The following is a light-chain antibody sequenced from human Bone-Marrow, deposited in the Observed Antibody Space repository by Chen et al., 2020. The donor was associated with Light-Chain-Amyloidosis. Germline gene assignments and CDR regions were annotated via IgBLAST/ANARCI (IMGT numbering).Light chain of an antibody. Sequence: QSALTQPASVSGSPGQSITISCTGSSSDVGGYDYVSWYQQHPGKAPQLIIYDVSNRPPGVSDRFSGSKSGYTASLTICGLKADDESDYYCTSYTSSRTRVFGTGTKVTVL. V-gene: IGLV2-14*01. CDR2: DVS. J-gene: IGLJ1*01. CDR1: SSDVGGYDY. CDR3: TSYTSSRTRV.